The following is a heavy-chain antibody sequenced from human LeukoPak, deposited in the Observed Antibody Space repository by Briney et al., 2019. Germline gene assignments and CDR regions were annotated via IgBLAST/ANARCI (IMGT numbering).Heavy chain of an antibody. J-gene: IGHJ4*02. CDR3: ATDVVTLVRGGSLDY. CDR2: FDPEDGET. Sequence: ASVKVSCKVSGYTLTELSMHWVRQAPGKGLEWMGGFDPEDGETIYAQKFQGRVTMPEDTSTDTAFMELSSLRSEDTAVYYCATDVVTLVRGGSLDYWGQGTLVTVSS. CDR1: GYTLTELS. D-gene: IGHD3-10*01. V-gene: IGHV1-24*01.